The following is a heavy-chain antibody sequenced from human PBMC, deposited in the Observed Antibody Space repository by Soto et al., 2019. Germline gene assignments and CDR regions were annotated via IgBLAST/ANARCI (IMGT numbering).Heavy chain of an antibody. CDR2: IYYSGST. CDR1: GGSISSSSYY. V-gene: IGHV4-39*01. Sequence: PSETLSLTCTVSGGSISSSSYYWGWIRQPPGKGLEWIGSIYYSGSTYYNPSLKSRVTISVDTSKNQFSLKLSSVTAADTAVYYCARTMVQGVTRFDPWGQGTLVTVSS. D-gene: IGHD3-10*01. CDR3: ARTMVQGVTRFDP. J-gene: IGHJ5*02.